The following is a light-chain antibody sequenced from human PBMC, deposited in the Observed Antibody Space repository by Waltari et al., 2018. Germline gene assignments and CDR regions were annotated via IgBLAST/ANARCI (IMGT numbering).Light chain of an antibody. CDR3: QQHDNSPFT. J-gene: IGKJ3*01. CDR2: RAS. Sequence: DIQMTQSPSSLSASVVDRVTITCRASQGISNWLAWYQQKPGKAPKLLIYRASNLETGVPSRFSGSGSGTDFTLTISSLQPEDIATYYCQQHDNSPFTFGPGTKLDIK. V-gene: IGKV1-33*01. CDR1: QGISNW.